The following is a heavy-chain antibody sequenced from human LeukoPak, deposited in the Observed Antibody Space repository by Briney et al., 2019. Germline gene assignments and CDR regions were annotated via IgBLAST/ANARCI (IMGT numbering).Heavy chain of an antibody. V-gene: IGHV1-8*01. J-gene: IGHJ6*02. CDR3: AKRSDYDILTGWKGPPPHMDV. Sequence: ASVKVSCEASGYTFTSYDINWVRQATGQGLEWMGWMNPNSGNTGYAQKFQGRVTMTRNTSISTAYMELSSLRSEDTAVYYCAKRSDYDILTGWKGPPPHMDVWGQGTTVTVSS. CDR2: MNPNSGNT. D-gene: IGHD3-9*01. CDR1: GYTFTSYD.